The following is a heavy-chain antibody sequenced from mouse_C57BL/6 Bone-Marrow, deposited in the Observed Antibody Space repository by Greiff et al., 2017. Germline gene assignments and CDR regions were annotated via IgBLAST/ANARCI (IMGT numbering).Heavy chain of an antibody. J-gene: IGHJ1*03. CDR2: IDPSDSYT. CDR3: ARWGHGNYWYCGV. V-gene: IGHV1-69*01. CDR1: GYTFTSYW. Sequence: QVQLQQPGAELVMPGASVKLSCKASGYTFTSYWMHWVKQRPGQGLEWIGEIDPSDSYTNYNQKFTGKSTLTVDKSSSTAYMQLSSLTSEDSAVYYCARWGHGNYWYCGVWGTGTTVTVSS. D-gene: IGHD2-1*01.